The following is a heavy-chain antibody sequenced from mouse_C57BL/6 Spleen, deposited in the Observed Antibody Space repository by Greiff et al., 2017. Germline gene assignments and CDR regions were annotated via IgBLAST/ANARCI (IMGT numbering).Heavy chain of an antibody. Sequence: QVQLQQPGAELVKPGASVKVSCKASGYTFTSYWLHWVKQRPGQGLEWIGRIHPSDSDTNYNQKFKGKDTLTVDKSSSTAYMQLSSLTSEDSAVYYCEIGNYLGYFDVWGTGTTVTVSA. D-gene: IGHD2-1*01. CDR2: IHPSDSDT. V-gene: IGHV1-74*01. CDR3: EIGNYLGYFDV. J-gene: IGHJ1*03. CDR1: GYTFTSYW.